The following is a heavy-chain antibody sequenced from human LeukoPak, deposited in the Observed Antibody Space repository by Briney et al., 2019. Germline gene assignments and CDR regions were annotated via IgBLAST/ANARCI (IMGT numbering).Heavy chain of an antibody. CDR2: IRSDGNDK. J-gene: IGHJ4*02. CDR3: ARDRGYSSGWTRYFDY. Sequence: GGSLRLSCAASGFTFRTYAMHWVRQAPGKGLEWVSFIRSDGNDKFYADSVKGRFTISRDNAKNSLYLQMNSLRAEDTAVYYCARDRGYSSGWTRYFDYWGQGTLVAVSS. V-gene: IGHV3-30*02. D-gene: IGHD6-19*01. CDR1: GFTFRTYA.